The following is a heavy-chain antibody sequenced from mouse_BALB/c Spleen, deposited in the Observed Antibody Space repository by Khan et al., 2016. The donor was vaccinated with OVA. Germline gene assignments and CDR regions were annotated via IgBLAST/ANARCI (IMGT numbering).Heavy chain of an antibody. CDR1: GFTFSSFT. J-gene: IGHJ3*01. Sequence: EVELVESGGGLVQPGGSLKLSCAASGFTFSSFTMSWVRQTPEKRLEWVAYISNVGDTTYYPATVEGRFTISRDNAKNTLSLQMSSLKSEDTAIYYCARQDYRSWFAYWGQGTLVTVSA. CDR3: ARQDYRSWFAY. CDR2: ISNVGDTT. V-gene: IGHV5-12-2*01. D-gene: IGHD2-12*01.